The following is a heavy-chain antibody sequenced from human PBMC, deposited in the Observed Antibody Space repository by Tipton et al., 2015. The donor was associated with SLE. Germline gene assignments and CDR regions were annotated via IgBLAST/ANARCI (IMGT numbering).Heavy chain of an antibody. CDR3: ARAPGLERDYYYYYYMDV. Sequence: TLSLTCTVSGGSISSHYWSWIRQPPGKGLEWIGEINHSGSTNYSPSLKSRVTISVDTSKNQFSLKLSSVTAADTAVYYCARAPGLERDYYYYYYMDVWGKGTTVTVSS. CDR2: INHSGST. CDR1: GGSISSHY. J-gene: IGHJ6*03. V-gene: IGHV4-34*01. D-gene: IGHD1-14*01.